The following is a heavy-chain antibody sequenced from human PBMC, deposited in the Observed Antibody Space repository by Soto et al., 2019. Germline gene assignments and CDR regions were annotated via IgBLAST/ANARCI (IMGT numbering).Heavy chain of an antibody. CDR1: GFTFSNYG. V-gene: IGHV3-30*18. Sequence: QVQLVEFGGDVVQPGKSLRLSCAASGFTFSNYGMHWVRQAPGKGLEWLAVISYDGSNKDYADSVKGRFSISRDNSDNTLYLQLSSLRAEDTALYYCAKASRVRRDLTSFFDYWGQGALVTVSS. D-gene: IGHD7-27*01. CDR3: AKASRVRRDLTSFFDY. CDR2: ISYDGSNK. J-gene: IGHJ4*02.